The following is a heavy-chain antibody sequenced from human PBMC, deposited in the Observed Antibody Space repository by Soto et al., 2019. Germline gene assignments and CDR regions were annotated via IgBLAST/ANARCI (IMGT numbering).Heavy chain of an antibody. CDR1: GFTFSSYA. CDR2: ISSNGGST. D-gene: IGHD2-15*01. V-gene: IGHV3-64D*08. Sequence: SLRLSCSASGFTFSSYAMHWVRQAPGKGLEYVSAISSNGGSTYYADSVKGRFTISRDNSKNTLYLQMSSLRAEDTAVYYCVKDPHCSGGSCQTLYYYYGMDVWGQGTTVTVSS. CDR3: VKDPHCSGGSCQTLYYYYGMDV. J-gene: IGHJ6*02.